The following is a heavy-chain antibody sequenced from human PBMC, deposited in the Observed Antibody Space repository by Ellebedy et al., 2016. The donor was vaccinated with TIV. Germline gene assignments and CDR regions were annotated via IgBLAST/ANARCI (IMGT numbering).Heavy chain of an antibody. CDR2: ISAYNGNT. CDR1: GYTFTSDG. Sequence: AASVKVSCKASGYTFTSDGISWVRQAPGQGLEWMGWISAYNGNTNYAQKLQGRVTMTTDTSTSTAYMELRSLRSDDTAVYYCARGVMAGIAIWFDPWGQGTLVTVSS. J-gene: IGHJ5*02. V-gene: IGHV1-18*01. D-gene: IGHD6-19*01. CDR3: ARGVMAGIAIWFDP.